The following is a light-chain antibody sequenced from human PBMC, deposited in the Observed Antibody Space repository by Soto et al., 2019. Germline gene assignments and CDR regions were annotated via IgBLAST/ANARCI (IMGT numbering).Light chain of an antibody. J-gene: IGKJ5*01. CDR1: QSVSTY. CDR3: QQRSNWIT. V-gene: IGKV3-11*01. CDR2: DAS. Sequence: EMVLTQSPATLSLSPGERATLSCRASQSVSTYLGWYQQKPGQAPRLLIYDASNRATGIPARFSGSGSGTDFTLTISSLESEDFAVYYCQQRSNWITFGQGTLMEIK.